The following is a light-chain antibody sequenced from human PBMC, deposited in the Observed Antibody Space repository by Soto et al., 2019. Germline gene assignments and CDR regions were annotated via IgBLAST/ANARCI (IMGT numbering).Light chain of an antibody. Sequence: SVLTQPPSVSGAPGQRVTISCTGSSSNFGAGYDVHWYQQIPGTAPKLLIYANTNRPSGVPDRFSGSKSGTSASLAITGLHAEDEADYYCQSYDSSLSGVVFGGGTKLTVL. CDR1: SSNFGAGYD. J-gene: IGLJ2*01. CDR2: ANT. CDR3: QSYDSSLSGVV. V-gene: IGLV1-40*01.